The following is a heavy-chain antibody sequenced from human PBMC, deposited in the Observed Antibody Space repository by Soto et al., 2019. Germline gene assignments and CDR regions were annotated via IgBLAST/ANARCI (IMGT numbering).Heavy chain of an antibody. CDR3: AGVGARGWYDA. Sequence: QVQLQESGSGLVKTSQTLSLTCAVSGGYIGSGGYSWSWIRQPPGRGLEWIGTAYPRGSTYYARSLNSRVTISLDLSKNQFSLNLNSVTAEDTAVYYCAGVGARGWYDAWGQGTLVTVSS. CDR2: AYPRGST. J-gene: IGHJ5*02. CDR1: GGYIGSGGYS. V-gene: IGHV4-30-2*01.